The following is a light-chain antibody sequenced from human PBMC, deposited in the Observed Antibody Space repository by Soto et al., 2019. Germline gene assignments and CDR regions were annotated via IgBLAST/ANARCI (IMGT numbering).Light chain of an antibody. CDR2: DAS. V-gene: IGKV3-11*01. Sequence: EIVLTQSPGTLSLSPGERATLSCRASQSVSNNYLAWYQQKPGQTPRLLIYDASNRATGIPARFSGSGSGTDFTLTISGLEPEDFAVYYCQHRSNWPPWTFGQGTKVDI. CDR3: QHRSNWPPWT. J-gene: IGKJ1*01. CDR1: QSVSNNY.